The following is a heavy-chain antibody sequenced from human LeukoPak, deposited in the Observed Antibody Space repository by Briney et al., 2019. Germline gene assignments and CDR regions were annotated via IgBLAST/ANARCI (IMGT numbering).Heavy chain of an antibody. D-gene: IGHD3-16*01. J-gene: IGHJ4*02. CDR1: GGSLSNHY. CDR2: IYDSGST. CDR3: ARGRIGGPKAPFDY. Sequence: PSETLSLTCSVSGGSLSNHYWRWIRQPPGKGLEAIGHIYDSGSTNYNPSLKSRVTMSVDTSKNQFSLNLSSVAAADTAVYYCARGRIGGPKAPFDYWGQGTLVTVSS. V-gene: IGHV4-59*11.